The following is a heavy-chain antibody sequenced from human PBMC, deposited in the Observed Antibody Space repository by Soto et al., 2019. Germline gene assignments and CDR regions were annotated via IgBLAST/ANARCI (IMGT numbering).Heavy chain of an antibody. J-gene: IGHJ4*02. D-gene: IGHD3-9*01. V-gene: IGHV3-23*01. CDR3: TQEWGSSDCLTVN. CDR2: ITGGGDNT. Sequence: EVQLLESGGDLVQPGGSLRLSCAASGFTFTSYAMSWIRQAPGKGLEWVSAITGGGDNTYYADSVKGRFTISRDNSKNTLYLQMNSLRAEDTAFYYCTQEWGSSDCLTVNWGQGTLVTVSS. CDR1: GFTFTSYA.